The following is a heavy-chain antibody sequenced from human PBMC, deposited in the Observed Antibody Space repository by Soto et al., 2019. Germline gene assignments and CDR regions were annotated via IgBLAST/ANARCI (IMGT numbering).Heavy chain of an antibody. V-gene: IGHV3-48*02. CDR3: VRGGGAWILLAFDI. CDR1: GFTFSSYN. CDR2: ISTSSSTI. Sequence: EEQLVDSGGGLVQPGGSLRLSCAASGFTFSSYNMNWVRQAPGKGLEWLSYISTSSSTIYYADSVKGRFTISRDNAKNSLYLQMNSLRDEDTGVYYCVRGGGAWILLAFDIWAQGTMVIVSS. D-gene: IGHD3-22*01. J-gene: IGHJ3*02.